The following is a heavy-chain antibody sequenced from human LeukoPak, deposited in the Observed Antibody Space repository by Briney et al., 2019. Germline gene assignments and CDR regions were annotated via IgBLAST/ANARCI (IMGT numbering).Heavy chain of an antibody. J-gene: IGHJ5*02. CDR3: AGGRRSLPYGSGSYYS. CDR2: INHSGST. CDR1: GGSFSGYY. Sequence: SETLSLTCAVYGGSFSGYYWSWIRQPPGKGLEWIGEINHSGSTNYNPSLKSRVTISVDTSKNQFSLKLSSVTAADTAVYYCAGGRRSLPYGSGSYYSWGQGTLVTVSS. D-gene: IGHD3-10*01. V-gene: IGHV4-34*01.